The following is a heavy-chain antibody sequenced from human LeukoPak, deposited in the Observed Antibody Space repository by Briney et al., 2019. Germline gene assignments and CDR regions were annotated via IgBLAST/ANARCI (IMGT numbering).Heavy chain of an antibody. D-gene: IGHD6-19*01. CDR2: IWYDGSNK. V-gene: IGHV3-33*08. J-gene: IGHJ6*02. Sequence: GGSLRLSCAASGITLSGNYMAWVRQAPGKGLEWVAVIWYDGSNKYYADSVKGRFTISRDNSKDTLYLQMNSLRADDTAVYHCARDGKWLVEGYYYYGMDVWGQGTTVTVSS. CDR3: ARDGKWLVEGYYYYGMDV. CDR1: GITLSGNY.